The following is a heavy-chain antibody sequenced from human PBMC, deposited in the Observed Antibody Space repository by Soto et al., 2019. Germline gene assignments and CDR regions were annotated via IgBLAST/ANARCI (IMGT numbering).Heavy chain of an antibody. CDR3: ARVPDYYDSPDY. Sequence: PGGSLRLSCAASGFTFSDYYMSWIHQAPGKGLEWVSYISSSGSTIYYADSVKGRFTISRDNAKNSLYLQMNSLRAEDTAVYYCARVPDYYDSPDYWGQGTLVTVSS. CDR2: ISSSGSTI. CDR1: GFTFSDYY. D-gene: IGHD3-22*01. J-gene: IGHJ4*02. V-gene: IGHV3-11*01.